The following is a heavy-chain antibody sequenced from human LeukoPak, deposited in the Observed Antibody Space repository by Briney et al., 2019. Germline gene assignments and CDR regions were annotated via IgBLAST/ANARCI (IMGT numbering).Heavy chain of an antibody. Sequence: GRSLRLSCAASGFTFNRYAMHWVRQAPGKVLEWVAFIWYDGSNEYYADSVKGRFNVSRDNSKHTLYLQMNSLRAEHTAVYYCAKDERGYYDSSGFFGAIDYWGQGSLVSVSS. CDR2: IWYDGSNE. CDR1: GFTFNRYA. D-gene: IGHD3-22*01. CDR3: AKDERGYYDSSGFFGAIDY. V-gene: IGHV3-33*06. J-gene: IGHJ4*02.